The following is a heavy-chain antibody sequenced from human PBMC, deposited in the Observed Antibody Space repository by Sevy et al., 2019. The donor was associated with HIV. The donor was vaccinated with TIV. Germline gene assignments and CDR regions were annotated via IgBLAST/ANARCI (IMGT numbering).Heavy chain of an antibody. CDR1: GFTFDDYG. J-gene: IGHJ4*02. CDR2: INWNGGST. CDR3: ARDMDDSSGYDY. V-gene: IGHV3-20*01. D-gene: IGHD3-22*01. Sequence: GGSLRLSCAASGFTFDDYGMSWVRLAPGKGLEWVSGINWNGGSTGYADSVKGRFTISRDNAKNPLYLQMNSLRAEDTALYHCARDMDDSSGYDYWGQGTLVTVSS.